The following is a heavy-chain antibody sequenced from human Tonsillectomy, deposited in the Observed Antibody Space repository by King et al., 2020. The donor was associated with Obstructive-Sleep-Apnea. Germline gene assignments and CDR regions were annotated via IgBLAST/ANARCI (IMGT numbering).Heavy chain of an antibody. J-gene: IGHJ3*02. CDR2: IYYSGST. V-gene: IGHV4-39*01. Sequence: QLQESGPGLVKPSETLSLTCTVSGGSISSSSYYWGWIRQPPGKGLEWIGSIYYSGSTYYNPSLKSRVTISVDTSKNQFSLKLSSVTAADTAVYYCASSPGDDYVWGSYRPGSDAFDIWGQGTMVTVSS. CDR1: GGSISSSSYY. CDR3: ASSPGDDYVWGSYRPGSDAFDI. D-gene: IGHD3-16*02.